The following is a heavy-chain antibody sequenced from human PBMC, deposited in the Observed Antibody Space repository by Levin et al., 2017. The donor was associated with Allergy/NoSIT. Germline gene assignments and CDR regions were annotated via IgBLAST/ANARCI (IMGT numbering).Heavy chain of an antibody. CDR2: IKSDGSST. CDR1: GFTFSDYW. CDR3: ARMYCAAGDCPLDY. D-gene: IGHD2-8*02. V-gene: IGHV3-74*01. Sequence: HAGGSLRLSCAVSGFTFSDYWMHWVRQTPGKGLVWVSRIKSDGSSTTYADSVKGRFTISRDNAKNTLYLQINSLRVEDTAVYYCARMYCAAGDCPLDYRGQGTLVTVSS. J-gene: IGHJ4*02.